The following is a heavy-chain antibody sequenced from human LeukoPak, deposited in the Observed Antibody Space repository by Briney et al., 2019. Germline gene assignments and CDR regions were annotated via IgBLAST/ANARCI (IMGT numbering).Heavy chain of an antibody. Sequence: GGSLRLSCTASGFXFSSSWINWVRQAPGKGLEWVSYISSSGTTIKYADSVKGRFTISRDNAKNSLYLQMNSLRAEDTAVYFCASAPAMAGTRWNYRGQGTLVTVSS. CDR1: GFXFSSSW. J-gene: IGHJ4*02. CDR2: ISSSGTTI. CDR3: ASAPAMAGTRWNY. V-gene: IGHV3-48*04. D-gene: IGHD6-19*01.